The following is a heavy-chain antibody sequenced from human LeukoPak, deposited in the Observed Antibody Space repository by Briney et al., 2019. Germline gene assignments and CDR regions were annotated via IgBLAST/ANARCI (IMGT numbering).Heavy chain of an antibody. Sequence: PGGSLRLSCAASGFTFSSYSMNWVRQAPGKGLEWVSSISSSSSYIYYADSVKGRFPISRDNAKNSLYLQMNSLRAEDTAVYYCARVPLAAADHYFDYWGQGTPVTVSS. CDR2: ISSSSSYI. V-gene: IGHV3-21*01. D-gene: IGHD6-13*01. CDR1: GFTFSSYS. J-gene: IGHJ4*02. CDR3: ARVPLAAADHYFDY.